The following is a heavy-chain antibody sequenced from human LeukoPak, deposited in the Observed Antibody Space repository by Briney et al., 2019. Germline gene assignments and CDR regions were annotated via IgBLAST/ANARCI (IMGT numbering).Heavy chain of an antibody. Sequence: SGGSLRLSCAASGFTFSSYGMHWVRQAPGKGLEWVAFIRYDGSNKYYADSVKGRFTISRDNSKNTLYLQMNSLRAEDTAVYYCAKDTGSSSERTLDYWGQGTLVTVSS. J-gene: IGHJ4*02. V-gene: IGHV3-30*02. CDR2: IRYDGSNK. CDR1: GFTFSSYG. CDR3: AKDTGSSSERTLDY. D-gene: IGHD6-13*01.